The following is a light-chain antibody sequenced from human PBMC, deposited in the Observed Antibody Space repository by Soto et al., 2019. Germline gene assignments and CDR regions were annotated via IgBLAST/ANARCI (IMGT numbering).Light chain of an antibody. V-gene: IGKV1-33*01. CDR3: QQNDNLPPLT. Sequence: DIPMTQSPSSLSASVGDRVTITCQASRDISNYLNWYQYKPGKVPKLLIYDASKLETGVPSRFGGSGSGTDFTFTISSLQPEDGATYYCQQNDNLPPLTFGGGTKVEIK. CDR2: DAS. CDR1: RDISNY. J-gene: IGKJ4*02.